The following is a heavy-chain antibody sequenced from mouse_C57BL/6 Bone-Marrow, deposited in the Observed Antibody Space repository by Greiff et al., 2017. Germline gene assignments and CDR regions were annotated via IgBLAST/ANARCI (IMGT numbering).Heavy chain of an antibody. CDR2: IYPGGGYT. Sequence: VQLQQSGAELVRPGTSVKMSCKASGYTFTNYWIGWAKQRPGHGLEWIGDIYPGGGYTNYNEKFKGKDTLTADKSSSTAYMQFSSLTSEDSAIYYCARGYAMDYWGQGTSVTVSS. CDR1: GYTFTNYW. J-gene: IGHJ4*01. CDR3: ARGYAMDY. V-gene: IGHV1-63*01.